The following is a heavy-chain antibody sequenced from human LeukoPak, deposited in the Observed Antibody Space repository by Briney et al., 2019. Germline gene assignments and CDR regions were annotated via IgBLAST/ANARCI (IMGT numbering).Heavy chain of an antibody. V-gene: IGHV3-30*18. CDR1: GFTFSSYG. CDR3: AKAVPDTAMAVNDY. D-gene: IGHD5-18*01. CDR2: ISYDGSNK. J-gene: IGHJ4*02. Sequence: GGSLRLSCAASGFTFSSYGMHWVRQAPGKGLEWVAVISYDGSNKYYADSVKGRFTISRDNSKNTLYLQMNSLRAEDTAVYYCAKAVPDTAMAVNDYWGQGTLVTVSS.